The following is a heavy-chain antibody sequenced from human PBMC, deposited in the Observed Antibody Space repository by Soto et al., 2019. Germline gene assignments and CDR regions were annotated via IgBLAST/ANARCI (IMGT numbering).Heavy chain of an antibody. CDR3: ARAGDPPYYGMDV. J-gene: IGHJ6*02. D-gene: IGHD7-27*01. V-gene: IGHV1-18*01. Sequence: QAQLVQSGAEVRQPGASVQVSCKASGYTFTSYGISWVRQAPGQGLEWMGWISAYNGDTNYVQKLQGRVTMTTDTSTSTAYMELRSLRSDDTAVYYCARAGDPPYYGMDVWGQGTTVTVSS. CDR1: GYTFTSYG. CDR2: ISAYNGDT.